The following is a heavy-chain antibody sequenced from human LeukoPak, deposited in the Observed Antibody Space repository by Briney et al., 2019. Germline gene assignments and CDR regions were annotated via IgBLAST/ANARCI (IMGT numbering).Heavy chain of an antibody. Sequence: SETLSLTCTVSGGSISSYYWSWIRQPPGKGLEWIGYIYYSGSTNYNPSLKSRVTISVDTSKNQLSLKLSSVTAADTAVYYCASHAGGGYYFDYWGQGTLVTVSS. CDR2: IYYSGST. CDR1: GGSISSYY. J-gene: IGHJ4*02. D-gene: IGHD4-23*01. CDR3: ASHAGGGYYFDY. V-gene: IGHV4-59*01.